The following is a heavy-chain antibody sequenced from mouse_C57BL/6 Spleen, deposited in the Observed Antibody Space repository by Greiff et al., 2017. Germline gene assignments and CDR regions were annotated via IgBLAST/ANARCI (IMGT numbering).Heavy chain of an antibody. CDR2: IRSKSNNYAT. CDR3: VREELGPFDY. Sequence: EVMLVESGGGLVQPKGSLKLSCAASGFSFNTYAMNWVRQAPGKGLEWVARIRSKSNNYATYYADSVKDRFTISRDDSESMLYLQMNNLKTEDTAMYYCVREELGPFDYWGQGTTLTVSS. J-gene: IGHJ2*01. D-gene: IGHD4-1*01. V-gene: IGHV10-1*01. CDR1: GFSFNTYA.